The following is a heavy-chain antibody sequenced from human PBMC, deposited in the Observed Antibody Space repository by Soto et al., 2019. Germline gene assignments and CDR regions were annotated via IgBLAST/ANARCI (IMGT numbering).Heavy chain of an antibody. CDR3: ARDIVSVSPCANDAFEL. CDR2: INPANGNT. CDR1: GFTFSDTR. Sequence: QVQLVQSGAELKKPGASVNISCQASGFTFSDTRINWVRQGPGQRLEWMGWINPANGNTRYSESFQGRVTISSLSPASTAHVALSDLTSEDTAVYYCARDIVSVSPCANDAFELWGQGTMITVSS. J-gene: IGHJ3*01. V-gene: IGHV1-3*01. D-gene: IGHD1-26*01.